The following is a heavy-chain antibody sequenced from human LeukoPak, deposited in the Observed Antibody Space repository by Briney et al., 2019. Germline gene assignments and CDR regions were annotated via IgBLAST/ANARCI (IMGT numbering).Heavy chain of an antibody. V-gene: IGHV3-48*01. D-gene: IGHD1-26*01. Sequence: PGGSLRLSCAASGFTFSSYSMNWVRQAPGKGLEWVSYISSSSSTIYYADSVKGRFTISRDNAKNSLYLQMNSLRAEDTAVYYCARPIQEWELLIYAFDIWGQGTMVTVSS. J-gene: IGHJ3*02. CDR1: GFTFSSYS. CDR3: ARPIQEWELLIYAFDI. CDR2: ISSSSSTI.